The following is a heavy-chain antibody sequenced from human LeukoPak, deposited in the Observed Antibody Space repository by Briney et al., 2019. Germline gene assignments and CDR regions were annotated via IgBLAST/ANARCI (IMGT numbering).Heavy chain of an antibody. D-gene: IGHD4-17*01. CDR3: AREGYGDSSGMDV. Sequence: PGGSLRLSCAASGFTFSTYGIHWVRQAPGKGLEWVAVIWYDGRTKYYADSVKGRSTLSRDNPKNMVYLQMNSLRAEDTAVYYCAREGYGDSSGMDVWGQGTTVTVSS. CDR1: GFTFSTYG. V-gene: IGHV3-33*01. J-gene: IGHJ6*02. CDR2: IWYDGRTK.